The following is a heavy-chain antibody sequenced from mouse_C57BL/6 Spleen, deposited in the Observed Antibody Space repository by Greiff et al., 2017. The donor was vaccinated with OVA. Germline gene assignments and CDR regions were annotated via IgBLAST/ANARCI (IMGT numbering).Heavy chain of an antibody. CDR1: GYTFTSYW. J-gene: IGHJ4*01. Sequence: QVQLKQPGAELVKPGASVKLSCKASGYTFTSYWMHWVKQRPGQGLEWIGMIHPNSGSTNYNEKFKSKATLTVDKSSSTAYMQLSSLTSEDSAVYYCARWDAYAMDYWGQGTSGTVSS. V-gene: IGHV1-64*01. D-gene: IGHD4-1*01. CDR3: ARWDAYAMDY. CDR2: IHPNSGST.